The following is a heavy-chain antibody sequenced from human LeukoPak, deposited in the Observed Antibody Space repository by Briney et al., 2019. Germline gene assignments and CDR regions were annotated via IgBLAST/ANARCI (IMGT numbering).Heavy chain of an antibody. CDR3: ARDDKERNSGSAFDM. CDR2: ISGSDGRT. D-gene: IGHD1-1*01. CDR1: GLTLSSYA. V-gene: IGHV3-23*01. J-gene: IGHJ3*02. Sequence: PGGSLRLSCAASGLTLSSYAMSWVRQAPGRGLEWVSAISGSDGRTDYADSVRGRFTISRDNSKNMLYLDMNNLRAEDTALYYCARDDKERNSGSAFDMWGQGTMVTVSS.